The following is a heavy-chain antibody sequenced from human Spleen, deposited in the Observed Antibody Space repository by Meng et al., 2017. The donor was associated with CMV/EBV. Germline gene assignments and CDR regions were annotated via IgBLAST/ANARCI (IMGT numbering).Heavy chain of an antibody. CDR3: ARERTGTYSSYGMDV. CDR1: GFNFRTYD. V-gene: IGHV3-30*03. CDR2: ISYDGNNK. Sequence: GESLKISCAASGFNFRTYDMDWVRQPPGKGLEWVAFISYDGNNKYHSDSLKGRFTISRDNSENTLYLQMNSLSPDDTAVYYCARERTGTYSSYGMDVWGQGTTVTVS. J-gene: IGHJ6*02. D-gene: IGHD1-1*01.